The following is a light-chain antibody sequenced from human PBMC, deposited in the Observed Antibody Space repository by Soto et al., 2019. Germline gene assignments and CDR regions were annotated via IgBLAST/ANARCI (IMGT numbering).Light chain of an antibody. Sequence: DIHMTQSPSSLSASVGDRVTITCQASQNINNYLNWYQQKPGRAPKLLIYEASNLEAGVPSRFRGSGSGTDFTFTISRLQPEDIATYYCQQYENLPTFGQGTRLEIK. CDR3: QQYENLPT. CDR1: QNINNY. J-gene: IGKJ5*01. CDR2: EAS. V-gene: IGKV1-33*01.